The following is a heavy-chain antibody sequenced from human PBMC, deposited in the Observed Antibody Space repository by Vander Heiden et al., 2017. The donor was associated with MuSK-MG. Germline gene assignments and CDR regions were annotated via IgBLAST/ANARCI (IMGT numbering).Heavy chain of an antibody. D-gene: IGHD5-18*01. V-gene: IGHV3-23*01. CDR2: ISGSGGST. J-gene: IGHJ3*02. CDR3: AKDVIQLWVGDAFDI. CDR1: GFTFSSYA. Sequence: EVQLLESGGGLVQPGGSLRLSCAASGFTFSSYAMSWVRQAPGKGLEWVSAISGSGGSTYYADSVKCRFTISRDNSKNTLYLQMNSLSAEDTAVYYCAKDVIQLWVGDAFDIWGQGTMVTVSS.